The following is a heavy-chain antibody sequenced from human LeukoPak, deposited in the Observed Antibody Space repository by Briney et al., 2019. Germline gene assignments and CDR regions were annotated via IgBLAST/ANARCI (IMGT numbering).Heavy chain of an antibody. V-gene: IGHV4-34*01. CDR3: ARGRDGYNGPVDY. CDR2: INHSGST. D-gene: IGHD5-24*01. Sequence: SETLSLTCAVYGGSFSGYYWSWIRQPPGKGLEWIGEINHSGSTNYNPSLKSRVTISVDTSKNQFSLKLSSVTAADTAVYYCARGRDGYNGPVDYWGQGTLVTVSS. J-gene: IGHJ4*02. CDR1: GGSFSGYY.